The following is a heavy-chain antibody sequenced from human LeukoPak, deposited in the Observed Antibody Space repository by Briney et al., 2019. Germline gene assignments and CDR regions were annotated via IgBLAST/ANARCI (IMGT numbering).Heavy chain of an antibody. CDR2: IYYSGST. CDR1: GGSISSGGYY. V-gene: IGHV4-31*03. J-gene: IGHJ5*02. Sequence: PSETLSLTCTVSGGSISSGGYYWSWIRQHPGKGLEWIGYIYYSGSTYYNPSLKSRVTISVDTSKNQFSLKLSSVTAADTAVYYCVRSPPVAAAGTKNAWFDPWGQGTLVTVSS. D-gene: IGHD6-13*01. CDR3: VRSPPVAAAGTKNAWFDP.